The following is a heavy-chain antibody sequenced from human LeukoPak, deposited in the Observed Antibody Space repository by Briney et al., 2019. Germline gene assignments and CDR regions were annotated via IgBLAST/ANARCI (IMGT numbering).Heavy chain of an antibody. D-gene: IGHD3-3*01. CDR1: GYSISSGYY. V-gene: IGHV4-38-2*01. J-gene: IGHJ5*02. Sequence: SETLSLTCAVSGYSISSGYYWGWIRQPPGKGLEWIGSFYHSGSTYYNPSLKSRVTISVDTSKNQFSLKLSSVTAADTAVYYCARRDTYYDFWSGYHNWFDPWGQGTLVTVSS. CDR2: FYHSGST. CDR3: ARRDTYYDFWSGYHNWFDP.